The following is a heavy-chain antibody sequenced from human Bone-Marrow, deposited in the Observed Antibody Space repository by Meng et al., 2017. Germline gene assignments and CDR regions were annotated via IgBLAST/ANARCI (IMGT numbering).Heavy chain of an antibody. CDR1: GYTFPDYW. CDR2: INPKSGDT. V-gene: IGHV1-2*06. CDR3: ARDEDISAAGKLFGDY. D-gene: IGHD6-25*01. Sequence: QVQAVQAGAEGKKPGASVKVSCKASGYTFPDYWLHWVRRAPGQGLEWMGRINPKSGDTHYAQRFQARVTMTGDTSISTAYMELSGLRSDDTAMYYCARDEDISAAGKLFGDYWGQGTLVTVSS. J-gene: IGHJ4*02.